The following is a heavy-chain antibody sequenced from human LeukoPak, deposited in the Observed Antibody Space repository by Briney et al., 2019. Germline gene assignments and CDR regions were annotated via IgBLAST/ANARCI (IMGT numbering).Heavy chain of an antibody. V-gene: IGHV4-59*01. D-gene: IGHD6-13*01. Sequence: PSETLSLTCTVSGGSISSYYWSWIRQPPGKGLEWIGYIYYSGTTNYNPSLKSRVTISVDTSKNQFSLKLYSVTAADTALYYCARGSRAAAANFDYWGQGTLVTVSS. J-gene: IGHJ4*02. CDR1: GGSISSYY. CDR2: IYYSGTT. CDR3: ARGSRAAAANFDY.